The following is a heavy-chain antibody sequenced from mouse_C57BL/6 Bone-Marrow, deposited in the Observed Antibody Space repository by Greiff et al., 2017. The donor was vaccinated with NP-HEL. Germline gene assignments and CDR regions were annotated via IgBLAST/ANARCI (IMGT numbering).Heavy chain of an antibody. J-gene: IGHJ1*03. V-gene: IGHV3-5*01. CDR2: IYYSGTI. CDR1: GISITTGNYR. CDR3: ARNRVYYSNSWYFDV. Sequence: EVQLVESGPGLVKPSQTVFLTCTVTGISITTGNYRWSWIRQFPGNKLEWIGYIYYSGTITYNPSLTSRTTITRDTPKNQFFLEMNSLTAEDTATYYCARNRVYYSNSWYFDVWGTGTTVTVSS. D-gene: IGHD2-5*01.